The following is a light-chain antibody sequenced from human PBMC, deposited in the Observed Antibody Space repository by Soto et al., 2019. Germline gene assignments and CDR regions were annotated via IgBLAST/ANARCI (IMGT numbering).Light chain of an antibody. CDR1: SSNIGSNY. J-gene: IGLJ2*01. CDR3: AAWDDSLSAHVV. V-gene: IGLV1-47*01. CDR2: RNN. Sequence: QSVLTQPPSASGTPGQRVTISCSGSSSNIGSNYVYWYQQLPGTAPKLLIYRNNQRPSGVPDRFSGSKSGTSASLAISGLRSEDEADYYCAAWDDSLSAHVVFGGWTKVTVL.